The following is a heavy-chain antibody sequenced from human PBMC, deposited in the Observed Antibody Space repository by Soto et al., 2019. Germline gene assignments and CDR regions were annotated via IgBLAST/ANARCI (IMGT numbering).Heavy chain of an antibody. D-gene: IGHD3-3*01. V-gene: IGHV1-3*01. CDR1: GYTFTSYA. CDR3: ARGRIGTIFGVVPY. Sequence: ASVKVSCKASGYTFTSYAMHWVRQAPGQRLEWMGWINAGNGNTKYSQKFQGRVTITRDTSASTAYMELSSLRSEDTAVYYCARGRIGTIFGVVPYWGQGTLVTVSS. J-gene: IGHJ4*02. CDR2: INAGNGNT.